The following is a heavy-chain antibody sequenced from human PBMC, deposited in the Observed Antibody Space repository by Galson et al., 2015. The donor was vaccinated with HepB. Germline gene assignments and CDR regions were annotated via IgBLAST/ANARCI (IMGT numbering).Heavy chain of an antibody. J-gene: IGHJ5*02. CDR2: ISSSGSTI. D-gene: IGHD4-23*01. V-gene: IGHV3-48*02. CDR3: ARRGYGGKWGEFGP. Sequence: SLRLSCAASGFTFSSYSMNWVRQAPGKGLEWLSYISSSGSTIYYADSVKGRFTISRDDAKNSLYLQMDSLRDEDTAVYYCARRGYGGKWGEFGPWGQGTLVTVSS. CDR1: GFTFSSYS.